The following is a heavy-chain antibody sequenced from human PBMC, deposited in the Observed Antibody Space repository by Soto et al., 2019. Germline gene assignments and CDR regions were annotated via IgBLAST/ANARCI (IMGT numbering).Heavy chain of an antibody. Sequence: PSETLSLTCTVSGGSISSYYWNWIRQPPGKGLEWIGYISYSGSTNYNPSLKSRVTISVDTSKNQFSLKLSSVTAADTAVYYCAREGTYKNYYYYGMEVWGQGTTVTVSS. CDR1: GGSISSYY. CDR3: AREGTYKNYYYYGMEV. D-gene: IGHD1-1*01. V-gene: IGHV4-59*01. J-gene: IGHJ6*02. CDR2: ISYSGST.